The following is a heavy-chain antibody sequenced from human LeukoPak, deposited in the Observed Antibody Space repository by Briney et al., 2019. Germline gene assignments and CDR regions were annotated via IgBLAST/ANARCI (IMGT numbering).Heavy chain of an antibody. CDR3: ARDGWFGDYNWFDP. CDR1: GFTFSSYS. D-gene: IGHD3-10*01. Sequence: GEXLRLSCAASGFTFSSYSMNWVRQAPGKGVEGVSYISSASNTIYYADSVKGRFTISRDNAKNSLYLQMNSLRAEDTAMYYCARDGWFGDYNWFDPWGQGTLVTVSS. CDR2: ISSASNTI. J-gene: IGHJ5*02. V-gene: IGHV3-48*01.